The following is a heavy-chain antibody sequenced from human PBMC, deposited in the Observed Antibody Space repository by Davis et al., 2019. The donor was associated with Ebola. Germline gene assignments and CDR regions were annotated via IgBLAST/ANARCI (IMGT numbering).Heavy chain of an antibody. CDR3: ARVSQTYGMDV. J-gene: IGHJ6*02. CDR1: GFTFSSYS. CDR2: ISSSSSYI. Sequence: GGSLRLSCAASGFTFSSYSMNWVRQAPGKGLEWVSSISSSSSYIYYADSVKGRFTISRDNAKNSLYLQMNSLRAEDTAVYYCARVSQTYGMDVWGQGTTVTVSS. V-gene: IGHV3-21*04.